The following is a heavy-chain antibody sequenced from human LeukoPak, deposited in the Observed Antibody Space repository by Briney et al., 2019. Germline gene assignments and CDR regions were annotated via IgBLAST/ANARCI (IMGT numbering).Heavy chain of an antibody. V-gene: IGHV6-1*01. CDR3: TRGGRGETVALFET. Sequence: SQTLSLTCAISGDSFSSNSAAWNWIRQSPSRGLEWLGRTYYRSKWYDDYAVSVKSRITISPDTSKNQVSLQLNSVTPEDTAIYYCTRGGRGETVALFETWGQGTLVTVSS. J-gene: IGHJ4*02. D-gene: IGHD6-19*01. CDR1: GDSFSSNSAA. CDR2: TYYRSKWYD.